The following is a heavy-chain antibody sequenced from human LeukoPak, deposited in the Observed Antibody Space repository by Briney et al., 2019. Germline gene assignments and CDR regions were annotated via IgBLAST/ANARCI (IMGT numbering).Heavy chain of an antibody. V-gene: IGHV4-39*02. CDR1: GGSITNISSY. CDR2: IYHNGDT. CDR3: ARELVTTIYYYYGMDV. J-gene: IGHJ6*02. Sequence: SETLSLTCTVSGGSITNISSYWAWIRQPPGKGLEWIGNIYHNGDTYSNPSLESRVTQSVETPKNHCSLKLTSATAADTAVYYCARELVTTIYYYYGMDVWGQGTTVTVSS. D-gene: IGHD3-9*01.